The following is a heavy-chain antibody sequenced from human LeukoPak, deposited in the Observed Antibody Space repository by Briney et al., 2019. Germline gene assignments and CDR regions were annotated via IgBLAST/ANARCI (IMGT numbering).Heavy chain of an antibody. D-gene: IGHD3-22*01. CDR1: GFTFSSYG. Sequence: GGSLRLSCAASGFTFSSYGMHWVRQAPGKGLEWVAVISYDVGKKYYADSVKGRFTISRDNSKNTLYLQMNSLRAEDTAVYYCAGSDTIGYSPREWDYWYFDLWGRGTLLTVSS. V-gene: IGHV3-30*03. J-gene: IGHJ2*01. CDR2: ISYDVGKK. CDR3: AGSDTIGYSPREWDYWYFDL.